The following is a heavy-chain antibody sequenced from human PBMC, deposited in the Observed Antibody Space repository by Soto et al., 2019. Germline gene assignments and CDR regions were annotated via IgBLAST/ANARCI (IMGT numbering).Heavy chain of an antibody. CDR3: AKDEGRYYYGMDV. Sequence: GGSLRLSCAASGFTFSSYGMHWVRQAPGKGLEWVAVISYDGSNKYYADSVKGRFTISRDNSKNTLYLQMNSLRAEDTAVYYCAKDEGRYYYGMDVWGQGTTVTVSS. CDR2: ISYDGSNK. V-gene: IGHV3-30*18. CDR1: GFTFSSYG. J-gene: IGHJ6*02.